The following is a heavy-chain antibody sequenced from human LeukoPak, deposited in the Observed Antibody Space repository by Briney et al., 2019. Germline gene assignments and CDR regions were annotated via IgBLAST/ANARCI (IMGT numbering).Heavy chain of an antibody. CDR3: ARRTLGSRNYFDS. Sequence: GESLKISCRASGDPFTSYWIAWVRQIPGKGLDWMGIVFPGDSHTTYSPSFQGQVTISVHRSTRTAFLQWTRLQATDHGLTFRARRTLGSRNYFDSWGEGTRVTVFS. CDR1: GDPFTSYW. V-gene: IGHV5-51*01. CDR2: VFPGDSHT. D-gene: IGHD1-14*01. J-gene: IGHJ4*02.